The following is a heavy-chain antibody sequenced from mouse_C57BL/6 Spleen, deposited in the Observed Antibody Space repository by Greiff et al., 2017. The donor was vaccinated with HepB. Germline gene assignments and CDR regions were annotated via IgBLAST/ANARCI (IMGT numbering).Heavy chain of an antibody. Sequence: QVQLQQPGAELVRPGSSVKLSCKASGYTFTSYWMHWVKQRPIQGLEWIGNIDPSDSETHYNQKFKDKATLTVDKSSSTAYMQLSSLTSEDSAVYYCAIVGNYDYDEGYFDYWGQGTTLTVSS. D-gene: IGHD2-4*01. V-gene: IGHV1-52*01. CDR1: GYTFTSYW. CDR2: IDPSDSET. CDR3: AIVGNYDYDEGYFDY. J-gene: IGHJ2*01.